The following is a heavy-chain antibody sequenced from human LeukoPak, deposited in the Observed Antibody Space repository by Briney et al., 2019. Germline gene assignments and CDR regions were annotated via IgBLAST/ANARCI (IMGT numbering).Heavy chain of an antibody. V-gene: IGHV1-2*02. Sequence: GASVKVSCKASGYTFTSDYMHWVRQAPGQGLEWMGIINPNSGGTNYAQKFQGRVTMTRDTSISTAYMELSRLRSDDTAVYYCARVRMVVVLHDAFDIWGQGTMVTVSS. CDR3: ARVRMVVVLHDAFDI. CDR2: INPNSGGT. J-gene: IGHJ3*02. CDR1: GYTFTSDY. D-gene: IGHD2-15*01.